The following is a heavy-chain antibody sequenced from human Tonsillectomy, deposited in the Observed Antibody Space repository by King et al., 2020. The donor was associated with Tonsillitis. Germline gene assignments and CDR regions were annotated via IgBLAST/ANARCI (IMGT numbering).Heavy chain of an antibody. D-gene: IGHD6-19*01. CDR1: GYTFTTYA. CDR3: ARGRGAVPRTSLYYFAY. CDR2: INTNTGNP. V-gene: IGHV7-4-1*02. Sequence: QLVQSGSELKKPGASVKVSCKASGYTFTTYAINWMRQAPGQGLEWMGYINTNTGNPSYVQGFTGRFVISLDTSVTTAYLQISSLKAEDTAVYYCARGRGAVPRTSLYYFAYWGQGTLVTVSS. J-gene: IGHJ4*02.